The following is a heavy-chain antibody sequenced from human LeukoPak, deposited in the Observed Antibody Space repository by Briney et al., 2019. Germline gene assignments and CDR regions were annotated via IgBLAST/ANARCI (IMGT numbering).Heavy chain of an antibody. D-gene: IGHD3-10*01. CDR2: IYSGGTT. CDR3: ARQDVRSYYFDY. CDR1: GFTVSSNI. J-gene: IGHJ4*02. Sequence: GGSLRLSCAASGFTVSSNILSWVRQAPGKGLDCVSVIYSGGTTYYADSVKGRFTISRDNSKNTLYLQMNSLRAEDTAVYYCARQDVRSYYFDYWGQGTLITVSS. V-gene: IGHV3-66*04.